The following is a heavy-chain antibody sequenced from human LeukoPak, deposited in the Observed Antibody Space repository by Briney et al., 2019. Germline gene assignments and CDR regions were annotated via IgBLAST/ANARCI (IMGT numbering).Heavy chain of an antibody. CDR1: GGSIRSSSYY. V-gene: IGHV4-39*01. D-gene: IGHD3-22*01. Sequence: PSETLSLTCTVSGGSIRSSSYYWGWIRQPPGKGLEWLGSMYYSGSTYYNPSLKSRVTISVDTSKNQFSLKLSSVTAADTAVYYCARTYYYDSSGYYSLFYWGQGTLVTVSS. CDR2: MYYSGST. J-gene: IGHJ4*02. CDR3: ARTYYYDSSGYYSLFY.